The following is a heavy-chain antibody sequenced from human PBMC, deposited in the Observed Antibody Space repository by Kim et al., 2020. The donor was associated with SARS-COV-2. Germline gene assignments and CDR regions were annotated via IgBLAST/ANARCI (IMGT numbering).Heavy chain of an antibody. D-gene: IGHD7-27*01. V-gene: IGHV4-34*01. Sequence: SETLSLTCAVYGGSFSDYYWSWIRQAPGKGLEWIGEINPSGRTKYNPSLKSRVTISVDTSKNRFSLKLSSVTAADTAVYYCARPPMGTIEYFHQWGPGT. J-gene: IGHJ1*01. CDR3: ARPPMGTIEYFHQ. CDR1: GGSFSDYY. CDR2: INPSGRT.